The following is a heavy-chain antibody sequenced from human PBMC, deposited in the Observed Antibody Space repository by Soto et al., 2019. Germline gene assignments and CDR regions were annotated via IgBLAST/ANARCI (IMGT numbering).Heavy chain of an antibody. CDR1: GLTFNRYW. CDR2: INTDGSNT. J-gene: IGHJ5*02. D-gene: IGHD2-15*01. Sequence: GGSLRLSCAASGLTFNRYWMHWVRHAPGKGLVWVSHINTDGSNTNYVDSVKGRFTISRDSAKSTLFLQMNSLRDEDTAVYYCAREFCSGGNCYTYYFDPWGQGIPVTVSS. CDR3: AREFCSGGNCYTYYFDP. V-gene: IGHV3-74*01.